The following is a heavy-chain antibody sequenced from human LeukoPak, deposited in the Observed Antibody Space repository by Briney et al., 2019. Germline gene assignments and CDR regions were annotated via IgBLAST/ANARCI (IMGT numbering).Heavy chain of an antibody. CDR1: GGSISSRTYY. V-gene: IGHV4-39*07. CDR3: ARDWYSTSSSWFDP. J-gene: IGHJ5*02. Sequence: PSETLSLTCTVSGGSISSRTYYWGWIRQPPGKGLEWIGSIYYSGSTYYNPSLRSRVTISIDTSNNHFSLKLRSVTAADTALYYCARDWYSTSSSWFDPWGQGTLVIVSS. D-gene: IGHD6-6*01. CDR2: IYYSGST.